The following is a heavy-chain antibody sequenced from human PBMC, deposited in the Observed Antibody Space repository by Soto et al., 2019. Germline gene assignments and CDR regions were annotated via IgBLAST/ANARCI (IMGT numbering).Heavy chain of an antibody. CDR2: IYYSGST. CDR1: GGSISSSNYY. V-gene: IGHV4-39*01. J-gene: IGHJ6*04. CDR3: ASLSRDV. Sequence: SETLSLTCSVSGGSISSSNYYWGWIRQPPGKGLEWIGSIYYSGSTYYNPSLKNRVTIPVETSKNQFSLNLSSVTAADTAVYYCASLSRDVWGKGTTVTVSS.